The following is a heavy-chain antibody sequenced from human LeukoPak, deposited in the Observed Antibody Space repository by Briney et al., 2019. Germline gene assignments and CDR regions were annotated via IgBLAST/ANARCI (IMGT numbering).Heavy chain of an antibody. CDR3: ATLYDILTGLVLDY. D-gene: IGHD3-9*01. V-gene: IGHV1-2*02. CDR2: TNPNSGGT. CDR1: GYTFTGYY. J-gene: IGHJ4*02. Sequence: GASVKVSCKASGYTFTGYYIYWVRQAPGQGLEWMGWTNPNSGGTNHAQKFQGRVTMTRDTSISTAYMELSRLRSDDTAVYYCATLYDILTGLVLDYWGQGTLVTVSS.